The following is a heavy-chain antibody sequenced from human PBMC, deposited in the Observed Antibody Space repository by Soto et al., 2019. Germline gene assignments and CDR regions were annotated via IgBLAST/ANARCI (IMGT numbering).Heavy chain of an antibody. Sequence: EVQLLESGGGLAQPGGSLRLSCAASGFTFSSYGMSWVRQAPGKGPEWVSGISASGGATYYADSVKGRFTISRDNSKNTVDLQMSSLRAEDTAVYYCAKVLYSSGSLYDSWGQGTLVTVSS. J-gene: IGHJ4*02. D-gene: IGHD6-19*01. CDR2: ISASGGAT. CDR1: GFTFSSYG. CDR3: AKVLYSSGSLYDS. V-gene: IGHV3-23*01.